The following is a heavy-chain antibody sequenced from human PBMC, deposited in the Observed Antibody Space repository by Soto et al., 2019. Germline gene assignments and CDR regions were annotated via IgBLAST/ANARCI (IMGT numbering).Heavy chain of an antibody. V-gene: IGHV1-69*05. CDR1: GGTFSSYA. CDR3: AGSRYCISTSCHPSSSGYYYYGMDV. D-gene: IGHD2-2*01. CDR2: IIPIFGTA. J-gene: IGHJ6*02. Sequence: QVQLVQSGAEVKKPGSSVKVSCKASGGTFSSYAISWVRQAPGQGLEWMGGIIPIFGTANYAQKFQGRVTITTDEATRTAYMEVRSLRSEDTAVYYCAGSRYCISTSCHPSSSGYYYYGMDVWGQGTTVTVSS.